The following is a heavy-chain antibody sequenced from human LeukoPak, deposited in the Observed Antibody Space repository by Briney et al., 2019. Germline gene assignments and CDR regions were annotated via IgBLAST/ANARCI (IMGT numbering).Heavy chain of an antibody. J-gene: IGHJ5*02. V-gene: IGHV6-1*01. CDR1: GDIVSSNSVT. D-gene: IGHD2-2*01. Sequence: SQTLSLTCAISGDIVSSNSVTWHWIRQSPSKGLEWLGRTYYRSTWYNDYAVSVRGRITVNPDTSKNQFSLHLNSVTPEDTAVYYCARRLTQYDCFDPWGQGILVTVSS. CDR2: TYYRSTWYN. CDR3: ARRLTQYDCFDP.